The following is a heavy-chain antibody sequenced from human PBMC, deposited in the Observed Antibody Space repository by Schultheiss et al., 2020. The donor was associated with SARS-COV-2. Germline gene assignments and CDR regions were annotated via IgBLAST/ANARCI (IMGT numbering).Heavy chain of an antibody. Sequence: ASVKVSCKASGGTFSSYAISWVRQAPGQGLEWMGGFDPEDGETIYAQKFQGRVTMTEDTSTDTAYMELSSLRSDDTAVYYCARGFTMVRGTPFDPWGQGTLVTVSS. CDR3: ARGFTMVRGTPFDP. CDR2: FDPEDGET. D-gene: IGHD3-10*01. V-gene: IGHV1-24*01. CDR1: GGTFSSYA. J-gene: IGHJ5*02.